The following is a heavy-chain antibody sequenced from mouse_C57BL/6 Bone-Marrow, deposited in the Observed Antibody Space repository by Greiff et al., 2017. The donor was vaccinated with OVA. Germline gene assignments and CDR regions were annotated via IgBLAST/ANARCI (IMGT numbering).Heavy chain of an antibody. J-gene: IGHJ1*03. CDR1: GFNIKDYY. Sequence: VQLQQSGAELVKPGASVKLSCTASGFNIKDYYMHWVKQRTEQGLEWIGRIDPEDGDTKYAPKFQGKATITVDTSSNTAYLQLRSLTSEDTAVDYCAGSSWWYFDVWGTGTAVTVTS. CDR3: AGSSWWYFDV. CDR2: IDPEDGDT. D-gene: IGHD1-1*01. V-gene: IGHV14-2*01.